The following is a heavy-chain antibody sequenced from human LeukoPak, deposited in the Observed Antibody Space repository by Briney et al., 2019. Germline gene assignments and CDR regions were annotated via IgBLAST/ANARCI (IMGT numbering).Heavy chain of an antibody. CDR2: ISTSSSYI. V-gene: IGHV3-21*01. D-gene: IGHD2-21*01. CDR1: GFTFSSYS. CDR3: VRGHIVVMADDDVFDY. Sequence: PGGSLRLSCAASGFTFSSYSMNWVRQAPGKGLEWVSSISTSSSYIYYANSVKGRFTISRDNAKNSLSLQMNSLRAEDTAVYYCVRGHIVVMADDDVFDYWGQGTLITVSS. J-gene: IGHJ4*02.